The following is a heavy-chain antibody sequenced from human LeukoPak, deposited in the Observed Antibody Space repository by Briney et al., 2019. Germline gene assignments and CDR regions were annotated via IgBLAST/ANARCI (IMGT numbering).Heavy chain of an antibody. CDR2: ISYDGSNK. J-gene: IGHJ4*02. Sequence: GRSLRLSCAASGFTFSSYAMHWVRQASGKGLEWMAIISYDGSNKYYADSVKGRFTISRDNSKNTLYLQMNSLRAEDTAVYYCARRYSSTWYYFDYCGQGTLVTVSS. CDR3: ARRYSSTWYYFDY. V-gene: IGHV3-30-3*01. CDR1: GFTFSSYA. D-gene: IGHD6-13*01.